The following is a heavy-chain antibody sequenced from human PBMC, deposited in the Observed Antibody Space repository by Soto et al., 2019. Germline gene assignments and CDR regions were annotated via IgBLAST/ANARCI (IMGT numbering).Heavy chain of an antibody. CDR2: IKSKGSVGKI. V-gene: IGHV3-15*07. J-gene: IGHJ3*02. Sequence: EEQLVESGGGLVKPGGSLRLSCAGSGFKFSDAWMNWVRQAPGKGLEWVGRIKSKGSVGKIDYAAPVKGRFIISRDDSKSTLFLQMNSLKIDDTVVYYCTHDWTFYYDKVIWGQGTMFTVSS. CDR3: THDWTFYYDKVI. D-gene: IGHD3-16*01. CDR1: GFKFSDAW.